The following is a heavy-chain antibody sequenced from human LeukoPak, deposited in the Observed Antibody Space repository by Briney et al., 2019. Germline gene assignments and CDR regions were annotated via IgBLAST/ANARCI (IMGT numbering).Heavy chain of an antibody. D-gene: IGHD5-18*01. CDR3: ARGYSYCSPYFDY. Sequence: GGSLRLSCAASGFTFSSYSMNWVRQAPGKGLEWVSSISYSSSYIYYADSVKGRFTISRDNAKNSLYLQMNSLRAEDTAVYYCARGYSYCSPYFDYWGQGTLVTVSS. J-gene: IGHJ4*02. CDR2: ISYSSSYI. V-gene: IGHV3-21*01. CDR1: GFTFSSYS.